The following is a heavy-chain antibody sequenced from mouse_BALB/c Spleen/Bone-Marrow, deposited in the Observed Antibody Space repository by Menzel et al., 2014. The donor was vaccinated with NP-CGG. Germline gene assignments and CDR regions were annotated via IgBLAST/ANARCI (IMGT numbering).Heavy chain of an antibody. CDR1: GFSLTSYG. CDR2: IWSGGST. J-gene: IGHJ3*01. D-gene: IGHD2-10*02. V-gene: IGHV2-2*02. Sequence: QVQLQHSGPGLVQPSQRLSITCTVSGFSLTSYGVHWVRQSPGKGLEWLGVIWSGGSTDYNAAFISRLSISKDNSKSQVFFKMSSLQANDTAIYYCARNSRGYGNSFAYWGQGTLVTVSA. CDR3: ARNSRGYGNSFAY.